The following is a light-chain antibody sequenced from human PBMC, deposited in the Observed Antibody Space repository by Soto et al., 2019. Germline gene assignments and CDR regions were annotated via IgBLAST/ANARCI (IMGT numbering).Light chain of an antibody. V-gene: IGLV1-40*01. Sequence: QSVLTQPPSVSGAPGQRVTISCTGSSSNIGAGYDVHWYQQLPGTAPKLLIYGNSNRPSGVPDRFSGSKSGTSASLAITGLQAEXEADYYCQSYDSSLSAYVFGTGTKLTVL. CDR3: QSYDSSLSAYV. J-gene: IGLJ1*01. CDR2: GNS. CDR1: SSNIGAGYD.